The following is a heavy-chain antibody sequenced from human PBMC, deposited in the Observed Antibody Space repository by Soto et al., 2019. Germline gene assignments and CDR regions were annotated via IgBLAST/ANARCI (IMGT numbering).Heavy chain of an antibody. CDR2: IYPDDSDT. V-gene: IGHV5-51*01. D-gene: IGHD6-13*01. J-gene: IGHJ3*02. CDR1: GYSFTSYW. CDR3: ARPRSSSWPYDAFDI. Sequence: GESLKISCKGSGYSFTSYWIGWVRQMPGKGLEWMGIIYPDDSDTRYSPSFQGQVTISADKSISTAYLQWSSLKASDTAMYYCARPRSSSWPYDAFDIWGQGTMVTVSS.